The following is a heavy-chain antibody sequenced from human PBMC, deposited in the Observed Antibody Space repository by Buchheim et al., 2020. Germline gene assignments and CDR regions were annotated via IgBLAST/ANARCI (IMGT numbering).Heavy chain of an antibody. D-gene: IGHD5-18*01. CDR2: IYSSGRP. Sequence: QVHLQESGPGLVKPSETLSPTCTFSVGSISIYYWSWFRQPPGKGLEGIGYIYSSGRPNYNPSLKMRVTISVNTSKNQFSLKLSSVTAADTAVYYCARGDRGYSSSWFDPWGQGTL. CDR1: VGSISIYY. V-gene: IGHV4-59*01. CDR3: ARGDRGYSSSWFDP. J-gene: IGHJ5*02.